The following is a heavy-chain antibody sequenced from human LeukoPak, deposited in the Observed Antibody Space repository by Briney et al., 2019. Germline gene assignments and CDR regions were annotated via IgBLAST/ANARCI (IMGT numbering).Heavy chain of an antibody. CDR3: ARVDTAMGRYYMDV. J-gene: IGHJ6*03. Sequence: GGSLRLSCAASGFTFSNYAMHWVRQAPGKGLEWVAVISYDGNNKNYADSVKGRFTISRDNSKNRLYLQMNSLRADDTAVYYCARVDTAMGRYYMDVWGKGTTVTISS. D-gene: IGHD5-18*01. CDR2: ISYDGNNK. CDR1: GFTFSNYA. V-gene: IGHV3-30*04.